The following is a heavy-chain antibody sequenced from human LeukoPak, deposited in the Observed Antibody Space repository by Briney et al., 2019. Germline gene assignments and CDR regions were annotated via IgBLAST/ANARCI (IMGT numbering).Heavy chain of an antibody. J-gene: IGHJ3*02. CDR1: GGSISSGGYY. D-gene: IGHD3-22*01. Sequence: SETLSLTCTVSGGSISSGGYYWSWLRQHPGTGLEWIGYIYYSGSTYYNPSLKSRVTISVDTSKNQFSLKLSSVTAADTAVYYCAREGRYYYDSSGPGDAFDIWGQGTMVTVSS. V-gene: IGHV4-31*03. CDR3: AREGRYYYDSSGPGDAFDI. CDR2: IYYSGST.